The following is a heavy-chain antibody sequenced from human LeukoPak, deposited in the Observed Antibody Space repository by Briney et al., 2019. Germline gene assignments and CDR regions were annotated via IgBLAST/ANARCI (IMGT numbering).Heavy chain of an antibody. CDR1: GFTFDDYG. Sequence: GRSLRLSCAASGFTFDDYGMSWVRQAPGKGLEWVSGINWNGGSTGYADSVKGRFTISRDNAKNSLYLQMNSLRAEDTALYYCARDKARGPYYYGSGSSPPQYWGQGTLVTVSS. CDR2: INWNGGST. J-gene: IGHJ4*02. D-gene: IGHD3-10*01. CDR3: ARDKARGPYYYGSGSSPPQY. V-gene: IGHV3-20*04.